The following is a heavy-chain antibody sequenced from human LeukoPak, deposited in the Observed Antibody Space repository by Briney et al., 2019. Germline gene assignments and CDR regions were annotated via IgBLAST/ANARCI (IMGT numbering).Heavy chain of an antibody. Sequence: LRLSCEASGFTFSDYFMTWVRQPPGKGLEWIGEVNHSGSTNYNPSLKSRVTISIDTSKNQFSLKLSSVTAADTALYYCARGPGTWYYYWGQGTLATVSS. J-gene: IGHJ4*02. CDR2: VNHSGST. CDR3: ARGPGTWYYY. V-gene: IGHV4-34*01. CDR1: GFTFSDYF. D-gene: IGHD6-13*01.